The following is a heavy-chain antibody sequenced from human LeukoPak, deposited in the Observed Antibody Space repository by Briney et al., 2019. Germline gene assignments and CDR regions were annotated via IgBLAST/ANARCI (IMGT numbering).Heavy chain of an antibody. Sequence: GRSLRLSCAASGFTLSSYGMHWVRRAPGKALEWVATISSDGGNRYYSDSVKGRFTISRDNSKNTLYLQMNSLRPEDTAVFHCARGRAVTGSTVIDYWGQGTLVTVSS. D-gene: IGHD6-19*01. CDR1: GFTLSSYG. V-gene: IGHV3-30*19. CDR3: ARGRAVTGSTVIDY. J-gene: IGHJ4*02. CDR2: ISSDGGNR.